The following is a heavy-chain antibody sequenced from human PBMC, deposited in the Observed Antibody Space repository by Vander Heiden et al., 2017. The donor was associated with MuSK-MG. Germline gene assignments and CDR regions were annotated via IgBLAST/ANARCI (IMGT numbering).Heavy chain of an antibody. V-gene: IGHV3-48*01. D-gene: IGHD3-16*01. CDR2: ISGSSGTI. CDR1: VLTFRSYS. Sequence: EVQLVESGGGLVQPGGSLSLTCTASVLTFRSYSMNWVRQAPGKGLEWVSYISGSSGTIYYADSVKGRFTISRDNADNSLYLQMNSLRAEDTAVYYCARDDYVWGSFHHWGQGTLVTVSS. CDR3: ARDDYVWGSFHH. J-gene: IGHJ1*01.